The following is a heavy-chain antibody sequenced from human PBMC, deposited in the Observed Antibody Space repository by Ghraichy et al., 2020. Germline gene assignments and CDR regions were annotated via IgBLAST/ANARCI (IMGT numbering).Heavy chain of an antibody. CDR2: ISYDGSNK. J-gene: IGHJ6*02. Sequence: GGSLRLSCAASGFTFSSYSMHWVRQAPGKGLEWVAVISYDGSNKYYAASVKDRFTISRDNSKNTLYLQMNSLRAEDTAVYYCARDIKSSSWSYYYYAMDVWGQGTTVTVSS. D-gene: IGHD6-13*01. V-gene: IGHV3-30-3*01. CDR1: GFTFSSYS. CDR3: ARDIKSSSWSYYYYAMDV.